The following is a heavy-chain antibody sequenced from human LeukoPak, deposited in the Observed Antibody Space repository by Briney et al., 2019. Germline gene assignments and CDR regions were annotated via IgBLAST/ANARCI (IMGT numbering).Heavy chain of an antibody. V-gene: IGHV3-7*01. CDR3: ARDRDPRNNFFDY. D-gene: IGHD1-14*01. CDR2: MRQDGSEK. J-gene: IGHJ4*02. CDR1: GFTFSSYA. Sequence: GGSLRLSCAASGFTFSSYAMSWVRQAPGKGLEWVANMRQDGSEKYYYGRFTISRDNAKTSLYLQMNSLTAEDTAIYYCARDRDPRNNFFDYWGQGTLVTVSS.